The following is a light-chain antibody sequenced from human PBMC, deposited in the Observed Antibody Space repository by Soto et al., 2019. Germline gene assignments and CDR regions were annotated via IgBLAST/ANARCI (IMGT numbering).Light chain of an antibody. Sequence: DIPMTQSPSSLSASVEDRVTIPCRASQSISSYLNWFQQKPGRTPDLLIYSASSLQSGVPSRFSGSGSGTDFTLTISRLQPEDFATYYCQQSYNTAWTFGQGTKVDIK. CDR2: SAS. J-gene: IGKJ1*01. V-gene: IGKV1-39*01. CDR1: QSISSY. CDR3: QQSYNTAWT.